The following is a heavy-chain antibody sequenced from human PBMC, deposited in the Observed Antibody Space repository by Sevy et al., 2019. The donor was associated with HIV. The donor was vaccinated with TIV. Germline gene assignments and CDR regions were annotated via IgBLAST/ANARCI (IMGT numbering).Heavy chain of an antibody. CDR1: GFTVSNNY. V-gene: IGHV3-53*01. Sequence: GGSLRLSCAASGFTVSNNYISWVRQAPGKGLEWVSVIYTGGSTYYIDSVMGRFTISRDNSKNTVYLQMNSLRAEDTAVYYCARDHGGVQDWYFDLWGRGTLVTVSS. CDR3: ARDHGGVQDWYFDL. J-gene: IGHJ2*01. D-gene: IGHD2-8*02. CDR2: IYTGGST.